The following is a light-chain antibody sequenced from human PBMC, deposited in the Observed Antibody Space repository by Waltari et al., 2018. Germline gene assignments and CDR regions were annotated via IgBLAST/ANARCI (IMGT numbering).Light chain of an antibody. J-gene: IGKJ1*01. Sequence: EIVMTQSPATVSVSPGDRATLSCRARQNINNNVAWYQQKPGQAPRPLIYGVSTRATGIPARFGGSGSGTEFTLTISSLQSDDVAVYYCQQYDKGLWTFGQGTKVEIK. CDR3: QQYDKGLWT. V-gene: IGKV3-15*01. CDR2: GVS. CDR1: QNINNN.